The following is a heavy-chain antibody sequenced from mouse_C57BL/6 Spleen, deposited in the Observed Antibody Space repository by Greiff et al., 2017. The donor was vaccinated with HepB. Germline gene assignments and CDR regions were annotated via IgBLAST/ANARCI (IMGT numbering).Heavy chain of an antibody. J-gene: IGHJ2*01. V-gene: IGHV1-26*01. CDR2: INPNNGGT. CDR3: ARLYYYGSSYEDDY. CDR1: GYTFTDYY. Sequence: EVQLQQSGPELVKPGASVKISCKASGYTFTDYYMNWVKQSHGKSLEWIGDINPNNGGTSYNQKFKGKATLTVDKSSSTAYMELRSLTSEDSAVYYCARLYYYGSSYEDDYWGQGTTLTVSS. D-gene: IGHD1-1*01.